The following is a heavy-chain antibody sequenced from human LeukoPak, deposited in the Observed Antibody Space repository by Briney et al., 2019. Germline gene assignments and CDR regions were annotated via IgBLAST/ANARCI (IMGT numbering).Heavy chain of an antibody. Sequence: GGSLRLSCAASGNYWMHWVRQAPGKGLVWVSHINSDGSWTSYADSVKGRFTISKDNAKNTVYLQMNNLRAEDTAVYYCASNHYGGNHLDGYDYWGQGTLVTVSS. CDR1: GNYW. CDR2: INSDGSWT. D-gene: IGHD4-23*01. V-gene: IGHV3-74*01. J-gene: IGHJ4*02. CDR3: ASNHYGGNHLDGYDY.